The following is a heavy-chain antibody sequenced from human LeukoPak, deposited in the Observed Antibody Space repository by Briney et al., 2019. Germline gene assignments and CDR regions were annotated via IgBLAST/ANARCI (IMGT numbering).Heavy chain of an antibody. J-gene: IGHJ4*02. Sequence: PSETLSLTCTVSGGSISSYYWSWIRQPPGKGLEWIGYIYYSGSTNYNPSPKSRVTISVDTSKNQFSLKLSSVTAADTAVYYCARLYNWNYGLDYWGQGTLVTVSS. CDR2: IYYSGST. D-gene: IGHD1-7*01. CDR3: ARLYNWNYGLDY. CDR1: GGSISSYY. V-gene: IGHV4-59*01.